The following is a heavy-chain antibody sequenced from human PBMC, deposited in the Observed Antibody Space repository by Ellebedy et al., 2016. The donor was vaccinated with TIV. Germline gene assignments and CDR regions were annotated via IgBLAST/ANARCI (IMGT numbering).Heavy chain of an antibody. CDR1: GGSFSGYY. Sequence: SETLSLTCAVYGGSFSGYYWSWIRQPPGKGLEWIGEINHSGSTNYNPSLKSRVTISVDTSKNQFSLKLSSVTAADTAVYYCARGRPWFDPWGQGTLVTVSS. CDR2: INHSGST. J-gene: IGHJ5*02. CDR3: ARGRPWFDP. V-gene: IGHV4-34*01.